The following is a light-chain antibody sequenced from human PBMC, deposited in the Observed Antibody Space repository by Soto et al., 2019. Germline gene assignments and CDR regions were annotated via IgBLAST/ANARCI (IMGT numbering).Light chain of an antibody. CDR3: SSYTSSSTPYV. CDR1: SSDVGGYNY. Sequence: QSALTQAASESGSPGQSITISCTGTSSDVGGYNYVSWYQQHPGKAPKLMIYDVSNRPSGVSNRFSGSKSGNTASLTISGLQAEDEADYYCSSYTSSSTPYVFGTGTKVTVL. V-gene: IGLV2-14*01. CDR2: DVS. J-gene: IGLJ1*01.